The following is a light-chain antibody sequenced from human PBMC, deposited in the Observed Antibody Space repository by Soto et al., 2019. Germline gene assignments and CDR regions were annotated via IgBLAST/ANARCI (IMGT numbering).Light chain of an antibody. CDR2: SAS. V-gene: IGKV3-15*01. CDR3: QQYNSWPRT. CDR1: QSVSSK. Sequence: EKVMTQSPATLSVSPGERATLSCRASQSVSSKLVWYQQKPGQAPRLLIFSASTRAAGVPARFSGSGSGTEFTLTISSLQSEDFAVYYCQQYNSWPRTFGQGTKVDI. J-gene: IGKJ1*01.